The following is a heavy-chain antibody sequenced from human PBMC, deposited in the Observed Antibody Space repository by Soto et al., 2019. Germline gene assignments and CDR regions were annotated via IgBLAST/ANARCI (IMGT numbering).Heavy chain of an antibody. V-gene: IGHV4-4*07. CDR1: GGSISSYY. CDR2: IYTSGST. J-gene: IGHJ6*02. CDR3: ARDNSRLLWFGELDGYYGMDV. Sequence: PSETLSLTCTVSGGSISSYYWSWIRQPAGKGLEWIGRIYTSGSTNYNPSLKSRVTMSVDTSKNQFSLKLGSVTAVDTAVYYCARDNSRLLWFGELDGYYGMDVWGQGTTVTVSS. D-gene: IGHD3-10*01.